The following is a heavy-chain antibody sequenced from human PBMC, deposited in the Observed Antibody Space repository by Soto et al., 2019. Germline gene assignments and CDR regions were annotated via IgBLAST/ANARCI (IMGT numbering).Heavy chain of an antibody. J-gene: IGHJ6*03. V-gene: IGHV3-33*01. CDR1: GFTFSSYG. Sequence: VGSLRLSCAASGFTFSSYGMHWVRQAPGKGLEWVAVIWYDGSNKYYADSAKGRFTISRDNSKNTLYLQMNSLRAEDTAVYYCAREVAAAEYMDVWGKGTTVTVSS. CDR3: AREVAAAEYMDV. CDR2: IWYDGSNK. D-gene: IGHD6-13*01.